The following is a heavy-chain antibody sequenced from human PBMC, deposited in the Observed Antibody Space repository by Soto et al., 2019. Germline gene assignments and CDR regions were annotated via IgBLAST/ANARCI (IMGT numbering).Heavy chain of an antibody. CDR1: GFTFSSYA. Sequence: GGSLRLSCAASGFTFSSYAMSWVHQAPGKGLEWVSAISGSGGSTYYADSVKGRFTISRDNSKNTLYLQMNSLRAEDTAVYYCAKDRSLGIPPTDFDYWGQGTLVTVSS. J-gene: IGHJ4*02. D-gene: IGHD7-27*01. V-gene: IGHV3-23*01. CDR3: AKDRSLGIPPTDFDY. CDR2: ISGSGGST.